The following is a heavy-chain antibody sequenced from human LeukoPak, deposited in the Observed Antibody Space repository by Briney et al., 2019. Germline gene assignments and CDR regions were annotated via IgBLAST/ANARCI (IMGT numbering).Heavy chain of an antibody. D-gene: IGHD3-9*01. CDR1: GFTVSSNY. CDR2: IDNGGYT. Sequence: PGGSLRLSCAASGFTVSSNYMSWVRQAPGKGLEWLSLIDNGGYTYYADAVKGRFTISRDKSKNTLYFQMNSLRAKDTAVYYCAREYYDISTAYYPTKYFLDYWGQGTLVTVSS. V-gene: IGHV3-66*01. CDR3: AREYYDISTAYYPTKYFLDY. J-gene: IGHJ4*02.